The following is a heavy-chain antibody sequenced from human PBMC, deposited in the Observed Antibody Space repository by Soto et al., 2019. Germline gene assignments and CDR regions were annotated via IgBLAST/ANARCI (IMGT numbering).Heavy chain of an antibody. J-gene: IGHJ4*02. Sequence: QVQLVQSGAEVKKPGASVKVSCKASGYTFTSYGISWVRQAPGQGLEWLGWLSAYNGNTNYAQKLQGRVTMTPDTSTSTAYMELRSLRSDDTAVYYCAILHPGIAAAGNFDYWGQGTLVTVSS. D-gene: IGHD6-13*01. CDR3: AILHPGIAAAGNFDY. CDR2: LSAYNGNT. V-gene: IGHV1-18*01. CDR1: GYTFTSYG.